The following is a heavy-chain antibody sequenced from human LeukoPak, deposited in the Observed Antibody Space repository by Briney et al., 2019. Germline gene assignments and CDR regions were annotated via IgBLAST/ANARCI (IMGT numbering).Heavy chain of an antibody. CDR3: ARDWNLAAAVYYFDF. J-gene: IGHJ4*02. D-gene: IGHD6-13*01. V-gene: IGHV3-48*04. CDR1: RFTFSSYS. CDR2: ISSSSSTM. Sequence: GGSLRLSCAASRFTFSSYSMNWVRQAPGKGLEWVSYISSSSSTMYYADSVKGRFTISRDNAKNSLYLQMNSLRAEDTAVYYCARDWNLAAAVYYFDFWGQGTLVTVSS.